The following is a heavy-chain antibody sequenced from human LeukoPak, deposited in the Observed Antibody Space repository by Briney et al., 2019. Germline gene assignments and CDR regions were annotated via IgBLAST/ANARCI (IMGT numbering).Heavy chain of an antibody. D-gene: IGHD3-3*01. CDR3: ARAYYDFWSGYPTEYYFDY. V-gene: IGHV3-53*01. Sequence: GGSLRLSCAASGFTVSSNYMSWVRQAPGKGREGVSVIYSGGSTYYADSVKSRFTISRDNSKNTLYLQMNSLRAEDTAVYYCARAYYDFWSGYPTEYYFDYWGQGTLVTVSS. CDR2: IYSGGST. CDR1: GFTVSSNY. J-gene: IGHJ4*02.